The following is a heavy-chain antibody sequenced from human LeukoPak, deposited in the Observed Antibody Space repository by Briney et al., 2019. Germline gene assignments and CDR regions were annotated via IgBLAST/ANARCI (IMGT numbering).Heavy chain of an antibody. CDR2: IYYSGST. CDR3: ARGFGSYSPFDY. V-gene: IGHV4-31*03. J-gene: IGHJ4*02. Sequence: SQTLSLTCTVSGGSISSGGYYWSWIRQHPGKGLEWIGYIYYSGSTYYNPSLKSRVTISVDTSKNQFSLKLSSVTAADTAVYYCARGFGSYSPFDYWGQGTLVTVSS. CDR1: GGSISSGGYY. D-gene: IGHD1-26*01.